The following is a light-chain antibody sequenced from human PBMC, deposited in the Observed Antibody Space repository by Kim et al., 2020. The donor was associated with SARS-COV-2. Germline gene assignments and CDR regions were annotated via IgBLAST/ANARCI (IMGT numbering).Light chain of an antibody. Sequence: TINCKSSQSVLYSSNNKNYLAWYQQKPGQPPKLLIYWASTRESGVPDRFSGSGSGTDFTLTISSLQAEDVAVYYCQQYYSTPPPTFGQGTKVDIK. V-gene: IGKV4-1*01. CDR1: QSVLYSSNNKNY. J-gene: IGKJ1*01. CDR3: QQYYSTPPPT. CDR2: WAS.